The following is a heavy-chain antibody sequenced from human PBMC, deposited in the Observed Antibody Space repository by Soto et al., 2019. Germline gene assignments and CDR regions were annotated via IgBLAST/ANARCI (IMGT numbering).Heavy chain of an antibody. V-gene: IGHV4-39*01. J-gene: IGHJ4*02. D-gene: IGHD3-9*01. CDR3: GRLEGLATISYYFDY. CDR2: VYYSGST. Sequence: QLQLQESGPGLVKPSETLSLTCTVSGGSVRSSSYYWGWVRQPPGKGLELIGSVYYSGSTYYNPSLESRVTISVDKSKNQFSLQLMSLSAADTAVYYGGRLEGLATISYYFDYWGQGALVTVSS. CDR1: GGSVRSSSYY.